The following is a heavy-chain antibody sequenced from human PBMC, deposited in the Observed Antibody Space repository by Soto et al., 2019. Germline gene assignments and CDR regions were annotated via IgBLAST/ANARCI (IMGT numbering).Heavy chain of an antibody. CDR2: ISSDGRSE. D-gene: IGHD2-15*01. CDR1: GFMFSVYG. V-gene: IGHV3-30*18. CDR3: ANSIDTASVVSGRGRGGLLGY. Sequence: QVQLVESGGGVVQPGRSLRLSCAASGFMFSVYGMHWVRQAPGKGPEWVAVISSDGRSEFYADPVKGRFTISRANPNSTVFLRINSRCPEATAVCACANSIDTASVVSGRGRGGLLGYWGQGSLFTVSS. J-gene: IGHJ4*02.